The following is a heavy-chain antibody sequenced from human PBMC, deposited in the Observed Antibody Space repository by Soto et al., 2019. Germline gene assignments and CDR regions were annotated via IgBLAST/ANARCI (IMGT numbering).Heavy chain of an antibody. Sequence: PSEPLSLTCTVSGGSISSSSYYWGWIRQPPGKGLEWIGSIYYSGSTYYNPSLKSRVTISVDTSKNQFSLKLSSVTAADTAVYYCARMADYGDYTTYYYYYGMDVWGQGTTVTVSS. CDR1: GGSISSSSYY. J-gene: IGHJ6*02. CDR2: IYYSGST. D-gene: IGHD4-17*01. V-gene: IGHV4-39*01. CDR3: ARMADYGDYTTYYYYYGMDV.